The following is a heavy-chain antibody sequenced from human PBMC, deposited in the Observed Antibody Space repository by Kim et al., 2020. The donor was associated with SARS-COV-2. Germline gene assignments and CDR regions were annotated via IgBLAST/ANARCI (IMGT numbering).Heavy chain of an antibody. CDR1: GFTFNSFA. CDR3: AKAPYGSASFYSDWFDP. V-gene: IGHV3-23*01. J-gene: IGHJ5*02. CDR2: IGGSGRLT. D-gene: IGHD3-10*01. Sequence: GGSLRLSCTASGFTFNSFAMSWVRQAPGKGLEWVSGIGGSGRLTNSADSVKGRFTISRDNSNNTLYLQMNDLRVEDTAIYYCAKAPYGSASFYSDWFDPWGQGTLVTVSP.